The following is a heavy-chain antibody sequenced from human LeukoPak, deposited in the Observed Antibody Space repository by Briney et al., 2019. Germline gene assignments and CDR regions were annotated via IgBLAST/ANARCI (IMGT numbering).Heavy chain of an antibody. CDR2: ISSSSSYI. Sequence: GGSLRLSCAASGLTFSSYSMNWVHQAPGKGLEWVSSISSSSSYIYYADSVKGRFTISRDNAKNSLYLQMNSLRAEDTAVYYCARGLVGATGAYYFDYWGQGTLVTVSS. CDR1: GLTFSSYS. J-gene: IGHJ4*02. CDR3: ARGLVGATGAYYFDY. V-gene: IGHV3-21*01. D-gene: IGHD1-26*01.